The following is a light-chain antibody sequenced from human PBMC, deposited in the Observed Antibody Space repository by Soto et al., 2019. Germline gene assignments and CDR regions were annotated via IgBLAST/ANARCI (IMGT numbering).Light chain of an antibody. CDR3: QSFDSSLRDYV. Sequence: QLVLTQPPSVSGAPGQRVTISCTGSNSNIGAGYDVHWYQQLPGTAPKLLIYRNDNRPSGVPDRFSGSKSGTSASLAITGLQAEDEADYYCQSFDSSLRDYVFGTGTKLTVL. CDR2: RND. V-gene: IGLV1-40*01. J-gene: IGLJ1*01. CDR1: NSNIGAGYD.